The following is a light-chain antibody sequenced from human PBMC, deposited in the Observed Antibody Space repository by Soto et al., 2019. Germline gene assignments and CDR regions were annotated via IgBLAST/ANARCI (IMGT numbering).Light chain of an antibody. V-gene: IGKV3-20*01. Sequence: EIVLTQSPGTLSLSPGEVVTLSCRASQSVSRSFLAWYQQKHGQPPRLLIYHASSRATGIPDRFSGSGSGTDFTLTISRLEPEELAVYYCEQYGSSPQTFGQGTKLEI. CDR2: HAS. CDR1: QSVSRSF. CDR3: EQYGSSPQT. J-gene: IGKJ2*01.